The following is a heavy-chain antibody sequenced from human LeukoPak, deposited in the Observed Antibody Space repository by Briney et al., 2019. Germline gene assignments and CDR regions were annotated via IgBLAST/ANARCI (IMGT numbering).Heavy chain of an antibody. D-gene: IGHD6-13*01. CDR1: GGTFSSYA. J-gene: IGHJ3*02. CDR2: IIPILGIA. V-gene: IGHV1-69*04. Sequence: ASVKVSCKASGGTFSSYAISWVRQAPGQGLEWMGRIIPILGIANYAQKFQGRVTITADKSTSTAYMELSSLRSEDTAVYCCARTLLLAAAGTGAFDIWGQGTMVTVSS. CDR3: ARTLLLAAAGTGAFDI.